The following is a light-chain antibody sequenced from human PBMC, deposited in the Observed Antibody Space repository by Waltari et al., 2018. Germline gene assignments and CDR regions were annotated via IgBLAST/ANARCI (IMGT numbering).Light chain of an antibody. CDR2: SNN. J-gene: IGLJ2*01. V-gene: IGLV1-44*01. CDR1: SSNIGSNP. Sequence: QSVLTQPPSASGTPGQRVTLSCSGSSSNIGSNPVNWYQQLPGTAPNLLIYSNNQRPSGVPDRFSGSKSGTSASLAISGLQSEDEADYYCAAWDASLNGPVFAGGTKLTVL. CDR3: AAWDASLNGPV.